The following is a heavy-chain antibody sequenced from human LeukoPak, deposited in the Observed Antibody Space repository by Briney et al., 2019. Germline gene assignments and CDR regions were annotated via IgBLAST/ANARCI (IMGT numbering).Heavy chain of an antibody. Sequence: GASVKVSCKASGYTFTGYYMHWVRQAPGQGLEWMGRINPNSGGTNYAQKFQGRVTMTRDTSISTACMELSRLRSDDTAVYYCARAPMGWLQPHHDYWGQGTLVTVSS. J-gene: IGHJ4*02. CDR1: GYTFTGYY. V-gene: IGHV1-2*06. CDR2: INPNSGGT. D-gene: IGHD5-24*01. CDR3: ARAPMGWLQPHHDY.